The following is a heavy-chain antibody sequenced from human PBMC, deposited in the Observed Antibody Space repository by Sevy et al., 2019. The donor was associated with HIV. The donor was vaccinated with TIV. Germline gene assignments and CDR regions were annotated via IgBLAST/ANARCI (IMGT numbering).Heavy chain of an antibody. CDR1: GGSVSSGSYF. Sequence: SETLSLTWTVSGGSVSSGSYFWSWIRQPPGKGLEWIGYIHYSGSTNYNPSLKSRVTISVDTSKNQSSLNLSSVTAADTAVYYCARDSGTYPYYFDYWGQGTLVTVSS. J-gene: IGHJ4*02. CDR2: IHYSGST. V-gene: IGHV4-61*01. D-gene: IGHD1-26*01. CDR3: ARDSGTYPYYFDY.